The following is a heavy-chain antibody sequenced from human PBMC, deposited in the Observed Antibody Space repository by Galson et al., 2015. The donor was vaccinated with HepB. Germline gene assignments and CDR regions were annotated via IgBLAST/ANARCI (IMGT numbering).Heavy chain of an antibody. V-gene: IGHV3-23*01. CDR1: GFTFSSYA. Sequence: SLRLSCAASGFTFSSYAMSWVRQAPGKGLEWVSAISGSGGSTYYADSVKGRFTISRDNSKNTLYLQMNSLRAEDTAVYYCATRGSSTRGTGLGYFQHWSQGTLVTVSS. CDR2: ISGSGGST. J-gene: IGHJ1*01. D-gene: IGHD2-2*01. CDR3: ATRGSSTRGTGLGYFQH.